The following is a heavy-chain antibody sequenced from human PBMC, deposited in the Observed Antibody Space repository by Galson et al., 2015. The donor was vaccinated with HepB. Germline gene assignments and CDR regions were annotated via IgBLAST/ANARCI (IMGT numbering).Heavy chain of an antibody. V-gene: IGHV4-59*01. D-gene: IGHD4-11*01. CDR1: GDSISSSY. CDR2: IFHRGST. J-gene: IGHJ4*02. Sequence: LSLTCTVSGDSISSSYYSWVPQPPGKGLEWIGYIFHRGSTDYNPSLMSRVTMSIDTSKNQFSLKMSSVTAADTAVYYCAIGWGCNYDYWGQGTLVSVSS. CDR3: AIGWGCNYDY.